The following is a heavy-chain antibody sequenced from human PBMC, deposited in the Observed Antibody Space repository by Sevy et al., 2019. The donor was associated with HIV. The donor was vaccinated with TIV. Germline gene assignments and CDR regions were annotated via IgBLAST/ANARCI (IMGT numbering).Heavy chain of an antibody. Sequence: GGSLRLSCAASGFTFSSYAMSWVRQAPGKGLEWVSAISGSGGSTYYADSVKGRFTISRDNSKNTLYLQMNSLRAEDTAVYYWAKSLECGGYIGGAFDIWGQGTMVTVSS. CDR1: GFTFSSYA. J-gene: IGHJ3*02. D-gene: IGHD2-21*01. CDR2: ISGSGGST. V-gene: IGHV3-23*01. CDR3: AKSLECGGYIGGAFDI.